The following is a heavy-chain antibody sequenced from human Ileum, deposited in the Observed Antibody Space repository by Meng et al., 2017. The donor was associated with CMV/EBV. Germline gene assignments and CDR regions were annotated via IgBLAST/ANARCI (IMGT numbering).Heavy chain of an antibody. CDR1: GFTFSTYG. Sequence: GESLKISCAASGFTFSTYGMHWVRQVSGKGLEWVAFIREDGSRKFYAASVKGRFTISRDNSKNTLYVQMNSLRDEDTAEYYCATEYSSSPGVVLGDAFHIWGQGTVVTVSS. J-gene: IGHJ3*02. V-gene: IGHV3-30*02. D-gene: IGHD6-6*01. CDR3: ATEYSSSPGVVLGDAFHI. CDR2: IREDGSRK.